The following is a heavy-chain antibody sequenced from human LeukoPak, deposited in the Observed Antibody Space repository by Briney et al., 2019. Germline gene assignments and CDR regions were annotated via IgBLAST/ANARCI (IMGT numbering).Heavy chain of an antibody. CDR2: IWYDGSNK. CDR1: GFTFSDYG. CDR3: ARDRGISSSQYYMDV. D-gene: IGHD6-13*01. Sequence: GGSLRLSCVASGFTFSDYGTHWVRQAPGKGLERVAVIWYDGSNKYYADSVKGRFTISRDNSKNTLYLQMNSLRAEDTAVYYCARDRGISSSQYYMDVWGKGT. V-gene: IGHV3-33*01. J-gene: IGHJ6*03.